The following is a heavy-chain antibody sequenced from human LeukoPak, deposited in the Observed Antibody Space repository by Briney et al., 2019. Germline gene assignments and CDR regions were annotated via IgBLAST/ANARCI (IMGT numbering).Heavy chain of an antibody. CDR1: VGSINSQY. Sequence: PSETLSLTCTVSVGSINSQYWSWIRQPAGKGLEWIGRMYTNGESDYNPSLKSRVTMSVDTSKKQFSLKLNSMTAADTAVYYCARGYYGGAVDSWGQGILVIVSS. V-gene: IGHV4-4*07. CDR3: ARGYYGGAVDS. D-gene: IGHD3-16*01. CDR2: MYTNGES. J-gene: IGHJ4*02.